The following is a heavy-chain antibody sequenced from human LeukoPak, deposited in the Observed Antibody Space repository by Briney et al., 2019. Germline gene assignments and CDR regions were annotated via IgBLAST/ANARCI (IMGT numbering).Heavy chain of an antibody. CDR1: GFTFSSHA. D-gene: IGHD5/OR15-5a*01. J-gene: IGHJ4*02. Sequence: GGSLSLSGAPSGFTFSSHAMSWVRQAPGKGLEWVSGISGNGAGTYYRDSVKGRFTISRDNSKNTLYLQMDSLRAEDTAVYYCAKISWESTSQDFDCWGQGTLVTVSS. V-gene: IGHV3-23*01. CDR3: AKISWESTSQDFDC. CDR2: ISGNGAGT.